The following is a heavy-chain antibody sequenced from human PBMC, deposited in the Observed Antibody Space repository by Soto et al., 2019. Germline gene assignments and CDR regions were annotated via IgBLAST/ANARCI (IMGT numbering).Heavy chain of an antibody. D-gene: IGHD1-26*01. J-gene: IGHJ6*02. CDR1: GFTFSSCG. V-gene: IGHV3-30*18. Sequence: GGSMRLSCAASGFTFSSCGMHWVRQAPGEGLEWVAVISYDGSNKYYADSVKGRFTISRDNSKNTLYLQMNSLRAEDTAVYYCAKDLGLGSGRFHGMDVWGQGTTVTVSS. CDR3: AKDLGLGSGRFHGMDV. CDR2: ISYDGSNK.